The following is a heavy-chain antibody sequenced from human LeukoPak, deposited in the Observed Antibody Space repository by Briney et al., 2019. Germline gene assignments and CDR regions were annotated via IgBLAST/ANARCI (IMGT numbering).Heavy chain of an antibody. D-gene: IGHD6-6*01. J-gene: IGHJ5*02. Sequence: GGSLRLSCVASGFPFSAYAMSWVRQAPGKGLEWVSAISGSGGSTYYADSVKGRFTISRDNSKNTLYLQMNSLRAEDTAVYYCAKSGSSSYGDWFDPWGQGTLVTVSS. CDR2: ISGSGGST. CDR3: AKSGSSSYGDWFDP. CDR1: GFPFSAYA. V-gene: IGHV3-23*01.